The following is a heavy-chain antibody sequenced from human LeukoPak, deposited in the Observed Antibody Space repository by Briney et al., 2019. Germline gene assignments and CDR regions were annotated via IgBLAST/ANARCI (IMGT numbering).Heavy chain of an antibody. CDR1: GGSISSSSYY. Sequence: PSETLSLTCTVSGGSISSSSYYWGWIRQPPGKGLEWIGSIYYSGSTYYNPSLKSRVTISVDKSKNQFSLKLSSVTAADTAVYYCARGPVVVGRAGFDPWGQGTLVTVSS. V-gene: IGHV4-39*07. D-gene: IGHD2-15*01. CDR3: ARGPVVVGRAGFDP. J-gene: IGHJ5*02. CDR2: IYYSGST.